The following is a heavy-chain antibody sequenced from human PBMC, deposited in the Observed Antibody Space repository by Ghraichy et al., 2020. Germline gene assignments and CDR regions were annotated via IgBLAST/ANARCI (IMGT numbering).Heavy chain of an antibody. D-gene: IGHD3-16*01. Sequence: WGSLRLSCAASGFTFRTYTVNWVRQAPGKGLEWVSCISATSTYIYYADSVKGRFTISRNNAKNSLFLQMDSLRAEDTAVYYCARGLAGEYGMDVWGQGTTVIVSS. CDR1: GFTFRTYT. V-gene: IGHV3-21*01. CDR2: ISATSTYI. CDR3: ARGLAGEYGMDV. J-gene: IGHJ6*02.